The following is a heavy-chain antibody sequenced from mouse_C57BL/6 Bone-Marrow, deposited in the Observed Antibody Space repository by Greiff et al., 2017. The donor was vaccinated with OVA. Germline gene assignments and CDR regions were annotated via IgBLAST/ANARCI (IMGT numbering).Heavy chain of an antibody. CDR3: ASGDYGSRGGFAY. V-gene: IGHV1-26*01. D-gene: IGHD1-1*01. J-gene: IGHJ3*01. CDR2: INPNNGGT. CDR1: GYTFTDYY. Sequence: VQLQQSGPELVKPGASVKISCKASGYTFTDYYMNWVKQSHGKSLEWIGDINPNNGGTSYNQKFKGKATLTVDKSSSTAYMELRSLTSEDSAVYYCASGDYGSRGGFAYWGQGTLVTVSA.